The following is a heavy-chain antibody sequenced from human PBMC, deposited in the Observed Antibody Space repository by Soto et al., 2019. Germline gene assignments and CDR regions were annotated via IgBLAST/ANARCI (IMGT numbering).Heavy chain of an antibody. CDR3: AREATTVTPGAFDI. D-gene: IGHD4-17*01. CDR2: IIPILGIA. V-gene: IGHV1-69*08. Sequence: QVQLVQSGAEVKKPGSSVKVSCKASGGTFSSYTISWVRQAPGQGLEWMGRIIPILGIANYAQKFQGRVTLAADRSTSTANMGLRSLRSEDTAVYYCAREATTVTPGAFDIWGQGTMVTVSS. J-gene: IGHJ3*02. CDR1: GGTFSSYT.